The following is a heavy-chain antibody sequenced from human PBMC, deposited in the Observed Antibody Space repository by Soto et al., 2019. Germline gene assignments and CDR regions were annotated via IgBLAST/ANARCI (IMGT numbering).Heavy chain of an antibody. CDR1: GFIFRRYA. Sequence: GGALRVSLSASGFIFRRYAMSWVRQAPGKGLEWVSAISGSAEDTYYADSVKGRFTVSRDNSKNTVYLQMKRLRAEATALYYCEKDLYASGAYGWFAPWGQGNMVTVYS. CDR3: EKDLYASGAYGWFAP. J-gene: IGHJ5*02. V-gene: IGHV3-23*01. CDR2: ISGSAEDT. D-gene: IGHD3-10*01.